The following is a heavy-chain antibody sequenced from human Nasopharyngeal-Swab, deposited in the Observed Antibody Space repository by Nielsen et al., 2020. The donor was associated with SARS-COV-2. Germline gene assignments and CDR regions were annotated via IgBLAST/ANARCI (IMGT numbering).Heavy chain of an antibody. V-gene: IGHV3-7*01. J-gene: IGHJ4*02. CDR2: IRQDGNEK. CDR1: GFTFSSYW. CDR3: AKDAGGYSSS. Sequence: GGSLRLSCAASGFTFSSYWMHWVRQAPGKGLEWVANIRQDGNEKYYVDSVKGRFTISRDNAKNSLYLQMNSLRVEDTAVYYCAKDAGGYSSSWGQGTLVTVSS. D-gene: IGHD6-13*01.